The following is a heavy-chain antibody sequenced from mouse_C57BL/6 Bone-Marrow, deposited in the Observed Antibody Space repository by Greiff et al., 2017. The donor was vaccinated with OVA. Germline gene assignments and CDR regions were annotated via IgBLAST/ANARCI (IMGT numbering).Heavy chain of an antibody. V-gene: IGHV1-64*01. CDR3: ARWNQAWFAY. J-gene: IGHJ3*01. CDR2: IHPNSGST. Sequence: VQLQQPGAELVKPGASVKLSCKASGYTFTSYWVHWVKQRPGQGLEWIGMIHPNSGSTNYNEKFKSKATLTVDKSSSTAYMQLSSLTSEDSAVYYCARWNQAWFAYWGQGTLVTVSA. CDR1: GYTFTSYW.